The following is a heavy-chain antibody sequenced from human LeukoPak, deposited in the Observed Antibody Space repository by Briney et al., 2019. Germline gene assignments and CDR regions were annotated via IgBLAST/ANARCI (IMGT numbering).Heavy chain of an antibody. CDR3: ARAARIGSSGYYVQDFDY. CDR2: IYYSGST. D-gene: IGHD3-22*01. V-gene: IGHV4-59*01. J-gene: IGHJ4*02. CDR1: GCSISSYC. Sequence: SSETLSLTCTVSGCSISSYCWSWLRQPPGQGLEWIGYIYYSGSTNYNPSLKCRVTISVDASKNQFSLKLSSVTAADTAVYYCARAARIGSSGYYVQDFDYWGQGTLVTVSS.